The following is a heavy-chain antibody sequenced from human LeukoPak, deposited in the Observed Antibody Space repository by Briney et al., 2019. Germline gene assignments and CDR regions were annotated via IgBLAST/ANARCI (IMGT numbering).Heavy chain of an antibody. J-gene: IGHJ4*02. Sequence: SETLSLTCTVFGGSISSSSYYWGWIRQPPGKGLEWIGSLYYSGSTYYNPSFKSRVTISVDMSKNKFSLKLKSVTAADTAVYYCASFTLYEIILDYWGQGTLATVSS. CDR3: ASFTLYEIILDY. V-gene: IGHV4-39*07. D-gene: IGHD3-9*01. CDR1: GGSISSSSYY. CDR2: LYYSGST.